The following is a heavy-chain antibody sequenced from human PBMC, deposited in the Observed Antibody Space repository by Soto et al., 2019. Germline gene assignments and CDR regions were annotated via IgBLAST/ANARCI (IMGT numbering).Heavy chain of an antibody. J-gene: IGHJ3*02. D-gene: IGHD3-3*01. CDR2: IYYSGST. V-gene: IGHV4-30-4*01. Sequence: SETLSLTCTVSGGSISSGDYYWSWIRQPPGKGLEWIGYIYYSGSTYYNPSLKSRVTISVDTYRNQFSLKLSSVTAADTAVYYCARAWVRFLDLGAFAIWGQGTMVTVSS. CDR3: ARAWVRFLDLGAFAI. CDR1: GGSISSGDYY.